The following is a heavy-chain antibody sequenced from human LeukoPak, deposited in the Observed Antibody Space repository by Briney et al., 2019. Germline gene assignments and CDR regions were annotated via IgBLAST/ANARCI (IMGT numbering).Heavy chain of an antibody. V-gene: IGHV1-3*04. J-gene: IGHJ5*02. Sequence: ASVKVSCKASGYTFANYAMHWVRQAPGQSLEWMGWINSANGNTKYSQKFQGRVTITRDTSASTAYMELSSLRSDDTAVYYCARDFPPLRPTSLGYCSSTSCYRGNWFDPWGQGTLVTVSS. CDR3: ARDFPPLRPTSLGYCSSTSCYRGNWFDP. CDR2: INSANGNT. CDR1: GYTFANYA. D-gene: IGHD2-2*01.